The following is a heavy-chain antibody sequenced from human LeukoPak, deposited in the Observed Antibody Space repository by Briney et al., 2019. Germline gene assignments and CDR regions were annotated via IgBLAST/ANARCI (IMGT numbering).Heavy chain of an antibody. Sequence: GGSLRLSCAASGFTFSSYWMSWVRQAPGKGLEWVANTKQDGSEKYYVDSVKGRFTISRDNAKNSLYLQMNSLRAEDTAVYYCARDLSRGYSSGWYDAFDIWGQGTMVTVSS. J-gene: IGHJ3*02. V-gene: IGHV3-7*01. D-gene: IGHD6-19*01. CDR1: GFTFSSYW. CDR2: TKQDGSEK. CDR3: ARDLSRGYSSGWYDAFDI.